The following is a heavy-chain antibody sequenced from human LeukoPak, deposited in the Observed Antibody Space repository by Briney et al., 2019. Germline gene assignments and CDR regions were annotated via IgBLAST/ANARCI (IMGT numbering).Heavy chain of an antibody. D-gene: IGHD6-13*01. CDR2: IKQDGSEK. V-gene: IGHV3-7*01. Sequence: GGSLRLSWAASGFTFSSYWMSWVRQAPGKGLEWVANIKQDGSEKYYVDSVKGRFTISRDNAKNSLYLQMNSLRAEDTAVYYCAARIAAATSDYWGQGTLVTVSS. CDR3: AARIAAATSDY. J-gene: IGHJ4*02. CDR1: GFTFSSYW.